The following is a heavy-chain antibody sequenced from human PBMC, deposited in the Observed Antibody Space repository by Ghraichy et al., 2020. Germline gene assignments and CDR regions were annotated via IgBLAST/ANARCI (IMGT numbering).Heavy chain of an antibody. CDR1: GGSIDNYY. D-gene: IGHD1-26*01. CDR3: AREGELLVRFDHYGMDV. V-gene: IGHV4-4*07. Sequence: SETLSLTCFVSGGSIDNYYWTWIRQPAGKELQWIGRIYSSGGTVYNPSLKSRVTMSVDTSKNQFSLNLRSVTAADTAVYFCAREGELLVRFDHYGMDVWGQGTTFTVSS. CDR2: IYSSGGT. J-gene: IGHJ6*02.